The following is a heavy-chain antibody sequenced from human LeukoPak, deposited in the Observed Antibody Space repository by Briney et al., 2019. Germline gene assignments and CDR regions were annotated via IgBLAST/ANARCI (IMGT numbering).Heavy chain of an antibody. CDR2: INHSGST. V-gene: IGHV4-34*01. J-gene: IGHJ4*02. CDR1: GGSFSGYY. Sequence: PSETLSLTCAVYGGSFSGYYWSWIRQPPGKGLEWIGEINHSGSTNYNPSLKSRVTISVDTSKNQFSLKLSSVTAADTAVYYCARDHYLRDRLFDYWGQGTLVTVSS. CDR3: ARDHYLRDRLFDY. D-gene: IGHD5-24*01.